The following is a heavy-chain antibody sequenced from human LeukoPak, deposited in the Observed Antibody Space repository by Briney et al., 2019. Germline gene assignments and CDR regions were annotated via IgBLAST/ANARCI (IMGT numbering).Heavy chain of an antibody. D-gene: IGHD6-19*01. J-gene: IGHJ4*02. Sequence: GGSLRLSCAASGFTFNSNAMSWVRQAPGKGLEWVSAISGSDARTYYADSVKGRFTISRDNSKNTLYLQMSSLRAEDTAVYYCAKPLSGWYSFDYWGQGTLVTVSS. CDR1: GFTFNSNA. V-gene: IGHV3-23*01. CDR2: ISGSDART. CDR3: AKPLSGWYSFDY.